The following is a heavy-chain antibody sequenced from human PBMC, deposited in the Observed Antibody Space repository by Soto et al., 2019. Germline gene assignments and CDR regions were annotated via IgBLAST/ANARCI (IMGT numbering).Heavy chain of an antibody. Sequence: GGSLRLSCAASGFTFSSYWMSWVRQVPGKGLEWVANINREGSEKYYVDSVKGRFTISRDNAKNSLYLQMSSLGAEDTAVYYCARELVVGPAEYFQHWGQGTLVTVSS. V-gene: IGHV3-7*01. CDR3: ARELVVGPAEYFQH. CDR2: INREGSEK. CDR1: GFTFSSYW. D-gene: IGHD3-22*01. J-gene: IGHJ1*01.